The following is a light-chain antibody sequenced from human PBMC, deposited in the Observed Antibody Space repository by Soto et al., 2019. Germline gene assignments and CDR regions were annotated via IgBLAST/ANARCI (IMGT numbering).Light chain of an antibody. CDR1: QSVSSY. CDR3: QQRSNWPPLT. V-gene: IGKV3-11*01. J-gene: IGKJ1*01. CDR2: DAS. Sequence: EIVLTQSPATLSLSPGERATLSCRASQSVSSYLAWYQQKPGQAPRLLFYDASNRATGIPARFRGSGSGTDFTLTISSLEPEDFAVYYCQQRSNWPPLTFGQGTKVEIK.